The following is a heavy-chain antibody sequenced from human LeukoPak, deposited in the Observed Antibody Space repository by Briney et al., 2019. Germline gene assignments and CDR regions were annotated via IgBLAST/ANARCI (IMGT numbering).Heavy chain of an antibody. J-gene: IGHJ6*03. CDR1: GGSISSGGYY. D-gene: IGHD3-3*01. CDR2: IYYSGST. Sequence: SETLSLTCTVSGGSISSGGYYWSWIRQHPGKGLEWIGYIYYSGSTYYNPSLKSRVTMSVDTSKNQFSLKLSSVTAADTAVYYCARATTIFGVEDYYMDVWGKGTTVTVSS. V-gene: IGHV4-31*03. CDR3: ARATTIFGVEDYYMDV.